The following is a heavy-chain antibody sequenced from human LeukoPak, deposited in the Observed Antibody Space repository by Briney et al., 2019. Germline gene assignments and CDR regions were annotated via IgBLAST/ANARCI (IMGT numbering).Heavy chain of an antibody. J-gene: IGHJ6*02. CDR1: GGTFSSYP. CDR2: IIPIFDTP. V-gene: IGHV1-69*13. Sequence: ASVKVSCKASGGTFSSYPVSWVRQAPGQGLEWMGGIIPIFDTPTYAQKFQGRVTIAAVESTSTAYMELSSLRSEDTAVYYCAGPLPPSRDYGLDVWGQGTTVTVSS. CDR3: AGPLPPSRDYGLDV.